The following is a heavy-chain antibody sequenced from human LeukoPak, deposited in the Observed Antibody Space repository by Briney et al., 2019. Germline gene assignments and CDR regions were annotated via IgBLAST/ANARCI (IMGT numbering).Heavy chain of an antibody. D-gene: IGHD2-15*01. J-gene: IGHJ5*01. V-gene: IGHV7-4-1*02. CDR1: GYTFTTYP. Sequence: ASVKVSCKASGYTFTTYPMNWVRQPPGQGLEWVGWINTNTGNTTYAQGFTGRSVFSLDTSVSTAYLQISSLKAEDTAVYYCARGYCSGGTRPNWFDSWGQGTRVPVSS. CDR3: ARGYCSGGTRPNWFDS. CDR2: INTNTGNT.